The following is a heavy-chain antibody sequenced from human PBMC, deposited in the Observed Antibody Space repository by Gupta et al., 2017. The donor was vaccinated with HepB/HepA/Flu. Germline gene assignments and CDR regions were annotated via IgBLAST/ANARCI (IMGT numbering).Heavy chain of an antibody. J-gene: IGHJ5*01. V-gene: IGHV1-2*02. CDR1: GYTFTGYY. CDR3: ARDDTARGLEAWFDP. D-gene: IGHD5-18*01. Sequence: QVQLVQSGAEVKKPGASVKVSCKASGYTFTGYYMHWVRQAPGQGLGWRGGIKHNSGGTEYEQKVQAGGTMNSDTSISKAYMGLSRLRCEETDVYYFARDDTARGLEAWFDPWGQGNLFTVS. CDR2: IKHNSGGT.